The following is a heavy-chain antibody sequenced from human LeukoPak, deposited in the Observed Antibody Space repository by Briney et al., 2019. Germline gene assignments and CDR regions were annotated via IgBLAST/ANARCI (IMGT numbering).Heavy chain of an antibody. CDR2: IYYSGST. Sequence: PSETLSLTCTVSGGSISSSSYYWGWIRQPPGKGLEWIGSIYYSGSTYYNPSLKSRVTISVDTTKNQFSLKLSSVTAADTAVYYCARFGIAVAGTGFDYWGQGTLVTVSS. J-gene: IGHJ4*02. CDR1: GGSISSSSYY. D-gene: IGHD6-19*01. V-gene: IGHV4-39*07. CDR3: ARFGIAVAGTGFDY.